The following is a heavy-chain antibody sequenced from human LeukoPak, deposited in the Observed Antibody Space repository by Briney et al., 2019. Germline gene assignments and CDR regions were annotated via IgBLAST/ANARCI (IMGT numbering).Heavy chain of an antibody. J-gene: IGHJ4*02. V-gene: IGHV3-21*01. CDR1: GFTFSSYS. CDR3: ARGSGVWDPEDY. CDR2: ISSSSSYI. D-gene: IGHD3-16*01. Sequence: GGSLRLSCAASGFTFSSYSMNWVRQAPGKGLEWVSSISSSSSYIYYADSVKGRFTISRDNAKNSLYLQMNSLRAEDTAVYFCARGSGVWDPEDYWGQGTLVTVSS.